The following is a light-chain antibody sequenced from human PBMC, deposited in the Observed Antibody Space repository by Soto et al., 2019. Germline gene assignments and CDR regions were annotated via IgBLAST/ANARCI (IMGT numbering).Light chain of an antibody. CDR2: AAS. J-gene: IGKJ2*01. V-gene: IGKV1-39*01. CDR3: QQSYSTPYT. CDR1: QTISNY. Sequence: DIQMTQSPSSLSASVRDRVTITCRASQTISNYLNWYQQKPGKAPKLLIYAASSLQSGVPSRFSGSGSGTDFTLTISSLQPEDFATYYCQQSYSTPYTFGQGTKLEIK.